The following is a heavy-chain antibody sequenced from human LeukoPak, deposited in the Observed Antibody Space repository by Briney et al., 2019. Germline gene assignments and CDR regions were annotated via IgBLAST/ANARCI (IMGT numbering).Heavy chain of an antibody. V-gene: IGHV3-21*01. Sequence: NPGGSLRLSCAASGSTFSSYSMNWVRQAPGKGLEWVSSISSSSSYIYYADSVKGRFTISRDNAKNSLYLQMNSLRAEDTAVYYCARVITMIVVPDAFDIWGQGTMVTVSS. CDR3: ARVITMIVVPDAFDI. D-gene: IGHD3-22*01. J-gene: IGHJ3*02. CDR1: GSTFSSYS. CDR2: ISSSSSYI.